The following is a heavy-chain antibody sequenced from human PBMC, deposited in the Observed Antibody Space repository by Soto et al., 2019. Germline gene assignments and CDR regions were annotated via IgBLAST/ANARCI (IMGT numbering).Heavy chain of an antibody. CDR3: ARDTAGTTVALYYYYYGMDV. J-gene: IGHJ6*02. CDR2: INSDGSST. Sequence: GGSLRLSCAASGFTFSSYWMHWVRQAPGKGLVWVSRINSDGSSTSYADSVKGRFTISRDNAKSTLYLQMNSLRAEDTAVYYCARDTAGTTVALYYYYYGMDVWGQGTTVTVSS. V-gene: IGHV3-74*01. D-gene: IGHD4-17*01. CDR1: GFTFSSYW.